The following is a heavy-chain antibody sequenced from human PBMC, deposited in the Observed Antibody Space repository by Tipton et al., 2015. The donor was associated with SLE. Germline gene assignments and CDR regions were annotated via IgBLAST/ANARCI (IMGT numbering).Heavy chain of an antibody. D-gene: IGHD1-26*01. CDR2: IKQDGSEK. V-gene: IGHV3-7*01. CDR3: ARWAYSGCYFDY. Sequence: SLRLSCAASGFTFSSYWMSWVRQAPGKGLEWVANIKQDGSEKYYVDTVKGRFTISRDNAKNSLYLQMNSLRAEDTAVYYCARWAYSGCYFDYWGQGILVTVSS. CDR1: GFTFSSYW. J-gene: IGHJ4*02.